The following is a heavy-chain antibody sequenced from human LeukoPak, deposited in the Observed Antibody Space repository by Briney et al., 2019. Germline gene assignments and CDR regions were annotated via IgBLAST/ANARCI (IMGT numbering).Heavy chain of an antibody. CDR3: ARDLLDILTGLPAWP. V-gene: IGHV1-69*06. D-gene: IGHD3-9*01. CDR1: GGTFSSYA. Sequence: ASVKVSCKASGGTFSSYAISWVRQAPGQGLEWMGRIIPIFGTANYAQKFQGRVTITADKSTSTAYMELSSLRSEDTAVYYCARDLLDILTGLPAWPWGQGTLVTVSS. J-gene: IGHJ5*02. CDR2: IIPIFGTA.